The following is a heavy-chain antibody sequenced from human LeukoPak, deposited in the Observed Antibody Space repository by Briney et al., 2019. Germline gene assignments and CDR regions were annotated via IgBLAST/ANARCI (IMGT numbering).Heavy chain of an antibody. D-gene: IGHD3-22*01. CDR3: VRVGSSSYFIDY. Sequence: QTGGSLRLSCAASGFTFRNYWMDWVRQAPGKGLVWVSHLHSDGSYTTYADSVKGRFTISRDNAKNTLYLQMNSLRAEDTAVYYCVRVGSSSYFIDYWGQGTLVTVSS. CDR2: LHSDGSYT. J-gene: IGHJ4*02. V-gene: IGHV3-74*01. CDR1: GFTFRNYW.